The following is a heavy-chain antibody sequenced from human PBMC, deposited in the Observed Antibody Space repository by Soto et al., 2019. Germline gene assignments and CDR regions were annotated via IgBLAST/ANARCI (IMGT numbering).Heavy chain of an antibody. Sequence: EVQLVESGGDSVQPGRSLRLSCAASGFIFDDYAMHWVRQVPGKGLEWVSGISWNGRSVAYADSVKGRFTISRDSAKRSLYLEMRSLTTEDTALYYGAKGADMLDYYYFMDVWGKGTTVTVSS. CDR1: GFIFDDYA. CDR3: AKGADMLDYYYFMDV. V-gene: IGHV3-9*01. D-gene: IGHD3-10*02. J-gene: IGHJ6*04. CDR2: ISWNGRSV.